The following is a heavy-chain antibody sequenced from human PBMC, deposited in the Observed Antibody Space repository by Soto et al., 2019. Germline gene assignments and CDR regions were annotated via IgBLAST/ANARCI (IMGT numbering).Heavy chain of an antibody. CDR2: IYPGDSDT. J-gene: IGHJ6*02. CDR1: GYSFTSYW. D-gene: IGHD6-13*01. CDR3: ARLAIAAAGRSTKYYYYGMDV. Sequence: PGESLKIPSKGAGYSFTSYWIGRVRQMPGKGLEWMGIIYPGDSDTRYNPSFQGQVTISADKSISTAYLQWSSLKASDTAMYYCARLAIAAAGRSTKYYYYGMDVWGQGTTVTVSS. V-gene: IGHV5-51*01.